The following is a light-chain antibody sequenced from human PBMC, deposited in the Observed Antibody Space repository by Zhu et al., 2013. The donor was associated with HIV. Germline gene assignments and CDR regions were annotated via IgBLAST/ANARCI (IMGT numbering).Light chain of an antibody. CDR1: QSSSRH. Sequence: EVVMTQSPVTLSVALGERATLSCRASQSSSRHLAWYQQKPGQAPRLLIYGASNRATGVPARFSGSGSGTEYTLTISSLQSDDFALYYCQQYSDWLPFTFGPGTKLEI. J-gene: IGKJ3*01. CDR3: QQYSDWLPFT. V-gene: IGKV3D-15*01. CDR2: GAS.